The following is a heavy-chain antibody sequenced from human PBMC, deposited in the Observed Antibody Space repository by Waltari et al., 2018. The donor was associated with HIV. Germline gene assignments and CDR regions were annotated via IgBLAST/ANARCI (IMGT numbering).Heavy chain of an antibody. J-gene: IGHJ4*02. CDR2: ISGSGGRT. V-gene: IGHV3-23*01. CDR1: GFTFSSYA. CDR3: AKDADGDYYFDY. D-gene: IGHD4-17*01. Sequence: EVQLLESGGGLVQPGGSLRLSCAASGFTFSSYAMSWVRQAPGKGLGWVSAISGSGGRTYYADSVKGRFTISRDNSKNTLYLQMNSLRAEDTAVYYCAKDADGDYYFDYWGQGTLVTVSS.